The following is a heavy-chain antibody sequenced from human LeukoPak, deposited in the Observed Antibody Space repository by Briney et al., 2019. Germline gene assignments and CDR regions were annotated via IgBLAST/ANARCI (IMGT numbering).Heavy chain of an antibody. CDR1: GYTFTSYD. CDR3: ARGGEADYYYGMGV. J-gene: IGHJ6*02. V-gene: IGHV1-8*01. Sequence: ASVKVSCKASGYTFTSYDINWVRQATGQGLEWLGWVNPNSGNTGYAQKFQGRVTMTRNTSISTAYMELSSLKSEDTAVYYCARGGEADYYYGMGVWGQGTTVTVSS. CDR2: VNPNSGNT. D-gene: IGHD3-10*01.